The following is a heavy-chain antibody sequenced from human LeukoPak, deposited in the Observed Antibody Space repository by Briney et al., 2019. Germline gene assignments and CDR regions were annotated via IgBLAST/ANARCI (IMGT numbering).Heavy chain of an antibody. CDR2: IYYSGST. D-gene: IGHD3-10*01. CDR1: GGSISSGGYY. J-gene: IGHJ4*02. Sequence: SQTLSLTCTVSGGSISSGGYYWSWIRQHPGKGLEWIGYIYYSGSTYYNPSLKSRVTISVDTSKSQFSLKLSSVTAADTAVYYCAKGTLWFGELSPSFDYWGQGTLVTVSS. V-gene: IGHV4-31*03. CDR3: AKGTLWFGELSPSFDY.